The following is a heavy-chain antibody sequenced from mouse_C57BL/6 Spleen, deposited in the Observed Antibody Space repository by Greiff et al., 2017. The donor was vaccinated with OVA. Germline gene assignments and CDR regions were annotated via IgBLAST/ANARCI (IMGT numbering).Heavy chain of an antibody. CDR3: ARTSSGYVSY. CDR1: GYTFTSYW. D-gene: IGHD3-2*02. V-gene: IGHV1-50*01. CDR2: IDPSDSYT. Sequence: VQLQQPGAELVKPGASVKLSCKASGYTFTSYWMQWVKQRPGQGLEWIGEIDPSDSYTNYNQKFKGKATLTVDTSSSTAYMQLSSLTSEDSAVYYCARTSSGYVSYWGQGTTLTVSS. J-gene: IGHJ2*01.